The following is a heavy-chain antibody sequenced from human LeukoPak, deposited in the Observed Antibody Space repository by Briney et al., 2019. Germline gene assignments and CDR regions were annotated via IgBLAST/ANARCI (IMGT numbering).Heavy chain of an antibody. D-gene: IGHD5-18*01. V-gene: IGHV4-59*08. CDR1: GGSISSYY. J-gene: IGHJ4*02. CDR3: ARGYTAGWIPYDY. Sequence: PSETLSLTCTVSGGSISSYYWSWIRQPPGKGLEWIGYIYYSGSTNYNPSLKSRVTISVDTSKNQFSLKLSSVAAADTAVYYCARGYTAGWIPYDYWGQGTLVTVSS. CDR2: IYYSGST.